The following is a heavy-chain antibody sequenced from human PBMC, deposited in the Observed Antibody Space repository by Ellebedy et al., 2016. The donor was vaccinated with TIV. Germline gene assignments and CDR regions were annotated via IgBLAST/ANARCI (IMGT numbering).Heavy chain of an antibody. CDR3: ARATAGLDV. CDR1: GFTFSTYD. Sequence: GESLKISCAASGFTFSTYDMHWVRQATGRGLEWVSGIGTAGDTYYPGSVKGRFTITRENGKNSLYLQMNSLKAEDTDMYYCARATAGLDVWGQGTTVSVSS. J-gene: IGHJ6*02. CDR2: IGTAGDT. V-gene: IGHV3-13*01.